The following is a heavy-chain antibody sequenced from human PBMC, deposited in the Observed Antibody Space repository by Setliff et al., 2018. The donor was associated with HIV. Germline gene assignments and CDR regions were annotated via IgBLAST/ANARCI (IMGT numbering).Heavy chain of an antibody. V-gene: IGHV3-30*02. CDR3: ARISVASRYNTKMDV. Sequence: GGSLRLSCEASGFIFSTYGMHWVRQAPGKGLEWVAFIRSDETNKYYSDYVKCRFTISRDTSKNTLFLQINSLRPEDTAVYYCARISVASRYNTKMDVWGKGTTVTVSS. J-gene: IGHJ6*04. CDR1: GFIFSTYG. D-gene: IGHD3-3*01. CDR2: IRSDETNK.